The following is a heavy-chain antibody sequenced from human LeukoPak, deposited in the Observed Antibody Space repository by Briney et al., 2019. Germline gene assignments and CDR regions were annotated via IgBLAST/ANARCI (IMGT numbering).Heavy chain of an antibody. J-gene: IGHJ6*02. V-gene: IGHV3-7*01. CDR1: GFTFSSYW. D-gene: IGHD3-16*01. CDR2: IKQDGSEK. CDR3: AKPCTPGFGYHYGMDV. Sequence: GGSPRLSCAASGFTFSSYWMSWVRQAPGKGLEWVANIKQDGSEKYYVDSVKGRFTISRDNSKNTLYLQMNSLRAEDTAVYYCAKPCTPGFGYHYGMDVWGQGTTVTVSS.